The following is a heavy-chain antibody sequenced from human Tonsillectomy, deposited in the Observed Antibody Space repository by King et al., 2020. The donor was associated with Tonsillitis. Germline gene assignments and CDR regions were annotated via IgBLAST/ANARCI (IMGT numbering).Heavy chain of an antibody. CDR3: ARGTTVNAFDI. V-gene: IGHV4-61*02. CDR2: IYTSGSP. J-gene: IGHJ3*02. CDR1: SGSISSGNFY. D-gene: IGHD4-17*01. Sequence: VQLQESGPRLLKPSQTLSLTCTVSSGSISSGNFYWRWIRQPAGKGLEWSGRIYTSGSPNYNPSLKSRVTISVDTSKNQFSLKLTSVTAADSAVYYCARGTTVNAFDIWGQGTMVTVSS.